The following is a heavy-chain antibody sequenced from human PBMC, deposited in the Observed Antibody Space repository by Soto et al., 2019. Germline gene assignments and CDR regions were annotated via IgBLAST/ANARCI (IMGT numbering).Heavy chain of an antibody. CDR2: INAGDGGT. D-gene: IGHD1-1*01. V-gene: IGHV1-3*01. Sequence: ASVKVSCKASGYTFANYGIHWVRQAPGQRLEWMGWINAGDGGTKYSENFQDRVTITRDTSASTVYLGLSSLSSEDTASYYCARTGHTGSYDFCGQGTLLTLSS. J-gene: IGHJ4*02. CDR3: ARTGHTGSYDF. CDR1: GYTFANYG.